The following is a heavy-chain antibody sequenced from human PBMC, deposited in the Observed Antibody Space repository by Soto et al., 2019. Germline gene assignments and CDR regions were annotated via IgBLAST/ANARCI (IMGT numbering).Heavy chain of an antibody. CDR2: IPYDETYK. Sequence: RGSLRLSCAASGFTFRPYPLHWPPHAPGKGLEPVAIIPYDETYKYYADSVKGRFTISRDNSKNTLYLQMNSLRTEDTAVYYCARALDFWSAYFDYRGQGSLVTVSS. D-gene: IGHD3-3*01. J-gene: IGHJ4*02. CDR3: ARALDFWSAYFDY. CDR1: GFTFRPYP. V-gene: IGHV3-30-3*01.